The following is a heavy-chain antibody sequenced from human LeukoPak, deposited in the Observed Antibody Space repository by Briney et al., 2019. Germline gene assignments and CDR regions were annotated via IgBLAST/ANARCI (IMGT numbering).Heavy chain of an antibody. Sequence: GGSLRLSCAASGFTFSSYVIPWVRQAPGKGLEWVAGIWYDGSNYYYADSVKGRFTISRDNSKNTLYLQMNSLRAEDTGVYYCARDGRALLRDFDYWGQGTLVTVSS. D-gene: IGHD1-26*01. CDR1: GFTFSSYV. CDR2: IWYDGSNY. CDR3: ARDGRALLRDFDY. V-gene: IGHV3-33*01. J-gene: IGHJ4*02.